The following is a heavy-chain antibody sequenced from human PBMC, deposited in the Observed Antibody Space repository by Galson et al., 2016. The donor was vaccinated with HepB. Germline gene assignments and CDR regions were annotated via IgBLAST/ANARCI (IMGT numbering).Heavy chain of an antibody. Sequence: SETLSPTCAVSGASISNNYWWGWVRQSPEKGLEWIGEIYQTGTANYNPSFTRRATMAVDTSKNQISLRLDSVAAADTAVYYCARGTLGTSATMAFDYWGQGTLVSVSS. CDR2: IYQTGTA. CDR1: GASISNNYW. CDR3: ARGTLGTSATMAFDY. D-gene: IGHD2-15*01. J-gene: IGHJ4*02. V-gene: IGHV4-4*02.